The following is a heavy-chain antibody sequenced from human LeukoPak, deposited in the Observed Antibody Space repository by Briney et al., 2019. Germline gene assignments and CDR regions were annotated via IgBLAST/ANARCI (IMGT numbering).Heavy chain of an antibody. D-gene: IGHD3-16*01. CDR1: GDTFSSYA. CDR3: AREACREVGLMWPRIGGQDCRYDH. V-gene: IGHV1-69*04. CDR2: ITPFLGIA. Sequence: GASVKVSCKASGDTFSSYAINWVRQAPGQGPEWMGRITPFLGIANYPQKFQGRVTITADESTTTVYMELSSLRSEDTAVYYCAREACREVGLMWPRIGGQDCRYDHWGQGTLVTVSS. J-gene: IGHJ4*02.